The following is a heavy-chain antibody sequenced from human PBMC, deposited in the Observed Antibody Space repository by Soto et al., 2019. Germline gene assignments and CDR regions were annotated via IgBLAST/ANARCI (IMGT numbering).Heavy chain of an antibody. CDR1: GGSFSGYY. CDR3: ASSALGELGTFDY. V-gene: IGHV4-34*01. Sequence: SETLSLTCAVYGGSFSGYYWSWIRQPPGKGLEWIGEINHSGSTNYNPSLKSRVTISVDTSKNQFSLKLSSVTAADTAVYYCASSALGELGTFDYWGQGTLVTVSS. CDR2: INHSGST. D-gene: IGHD7-27*01. J-gene: IGHJ4*02.